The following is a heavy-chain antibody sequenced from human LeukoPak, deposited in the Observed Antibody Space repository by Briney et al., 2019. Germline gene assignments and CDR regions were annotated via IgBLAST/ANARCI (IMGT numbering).Heavy chain of an antibody. CDR2: ISAYNGNT. CDR3: ARWVVAATPVSLDY. CDR1: GYTFTSYG. D-gene: IGHD2-15*01. Sequence: ASVKVSCNASGYTFTSYGISWVRQAPGQGLEWMGWISAYNGNTNYAQKLQGRVTMTTDTSTSTAYMELRSLRSDDPAVYYCARWVVAATPVSLDYWGQGTLVTVSS. V-gene: IGHV1-18*01. J-gene: IGHJ4*02.